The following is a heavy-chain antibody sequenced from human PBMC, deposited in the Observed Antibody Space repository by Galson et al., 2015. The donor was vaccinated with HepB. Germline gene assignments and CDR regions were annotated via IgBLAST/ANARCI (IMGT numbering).Heavy chain of an antibody. CDR3: ARGTAETGNAFDI. D-gene: IGHD1-1*01. V-gene: IGHV1-69*04. CDR2: IIPILGIA. J-gene: IGHJ3*02. Sequence: SVKVSCKASGGTFSSYAISWVRQAPGQGLEWMGRIIPILGIANYAQKFQGRVTITADKSTSTAYMELSSLGSEDTAVYYCARGTAETGNAFDIWGQGTMVTVSS. CDR1: GGTFSSYA.